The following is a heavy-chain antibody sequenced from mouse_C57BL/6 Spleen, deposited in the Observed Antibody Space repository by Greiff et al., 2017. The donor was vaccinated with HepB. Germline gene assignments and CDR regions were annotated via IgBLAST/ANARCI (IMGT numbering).Heavy chain of an antibody. CDR3: ARAPFTTVVATRYFDY. J-gene: IGHJ2*01. CDR1: GYTFTGYW. V-gene: IGHV1-9*01. D-gene: IGHD1-1*01. CDR2: ILPGSGST. Sequence: QVQLQQSGAELMKPGASVKLSCKATGYTFTGYWIEWVKQRPGHGLEWIGEILPGSGSTNYNEKFKGKATFTADTSSNTAYMQLSSLTTEDSAIYYCARAPFTTVVATRYFDYWGQGTTLTVSS.